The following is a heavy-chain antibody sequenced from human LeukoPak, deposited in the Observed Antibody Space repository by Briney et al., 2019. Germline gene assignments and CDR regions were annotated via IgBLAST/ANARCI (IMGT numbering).Heavy chain of an antibody. Sequence: NSSETLSLTCTVSGGSISSSSYYWGCIRQPTGKGLEWIGSIYYSGSTYYNPSLKSRVTISVDTSKKQFSLKLSSVTAADTAVYYCARDSSKSVNWFDPWGQGTLVTVSS. J-gene: IGHJ5*02. V-gene: IGHV4-39*07. CDR2: IYYSGST. CDR3: ARDSSKSVNWFDP. CDR1: GGSISSSSYY. D-gene: IGHD6-13*01.